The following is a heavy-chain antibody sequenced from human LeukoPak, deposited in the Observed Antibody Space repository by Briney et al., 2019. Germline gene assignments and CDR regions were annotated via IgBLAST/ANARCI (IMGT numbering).Heavy chain of an antibody. Sequence: ASVKVSCKASGYTFTSNYIHWVRQAPGQGLEWMGMIYPRGGSTSYAQKFQGRVTVTRDTSTSTVHMELSGLRSEDTAVYYCARGMEPGGSSFDYWGQGTLVTVSS. CDR3: ARGMEPGGSSFDY. V-gene: IGHV1-46*01. J-gene: IGHJ4*02. CDR1: GYTFTSNY. CDR2: IYPRGGST. D-gene: IGHD1-26*01.